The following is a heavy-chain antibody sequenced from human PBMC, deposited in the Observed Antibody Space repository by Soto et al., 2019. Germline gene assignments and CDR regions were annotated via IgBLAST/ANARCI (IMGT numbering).Heavy chain of an antibody. CDR3: ARALFYYGSGSPGGWFDP. J-gene: IGHJ5*02. CDR1: GFTFSSYS. Sequence: GGSLRLSCAASGFTFSSYSMNWVRQAPGKGLEWVSSISSSSSYIYYADSVKGRFTLSRDNAKNSLFLQMNSLRAEDTAVYYCARALFYYGSGSPGGWFDPWGQGTLVTVSS. CDR2: ISSSSSYI. D-gene: IGHD3-10*01. V-gene: IGHV3-21*01.